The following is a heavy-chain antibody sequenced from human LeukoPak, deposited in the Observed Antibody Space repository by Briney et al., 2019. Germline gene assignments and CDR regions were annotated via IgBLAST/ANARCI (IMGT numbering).Heavy chain of an antibody. CDR1: GGSISSYY. D-gene: IGHD4-23*01. V-gene: IGHV4-59*01. CDR2: IYYSGST. Sequence: SETLSLTCTVSGGSISSYYWSWIRQPPGKGLEWIGYIYYSGSTNYNPSLKSRVTISVDTSKNQFSLKLSSVTAADTAVYYCARGGVGYYGGNPGSGFNWFDPWGQGTLVTVSS. J-gene: IGHJ5*02. CDR3: ARGGVGYYGGNPGSGFNWFDP.